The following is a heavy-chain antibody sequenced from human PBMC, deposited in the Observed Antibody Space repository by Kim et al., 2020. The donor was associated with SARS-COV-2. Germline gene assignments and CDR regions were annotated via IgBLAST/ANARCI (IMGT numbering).Heavy chain of an antibody. Sequence: SETLSLTCAVYGESFSGYYWSWIRQPPGKGLEWIGEINHSGSTNYNPSLKSRVTISVDTSKNQFSLTLSSVTAADTAVYYCARLIRLGYCSSTSCRKNNWFDYWGQGTLVTVSS. J-gene: IGHJ4*02. D-gene: IGHD2-2*01. CDR1: GESFSGYY. V-gene: IGHV4-34*01. CDR3: ARLIRLGYCSSTSCRKNNWFDY. CDR2: INHSGST.